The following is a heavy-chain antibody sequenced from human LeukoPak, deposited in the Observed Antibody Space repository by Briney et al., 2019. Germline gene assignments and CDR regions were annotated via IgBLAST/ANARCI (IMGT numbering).Heavy chain of an antibody. V-gene: IGHV3-30*04. CDR1: GFTFNYYA. D-gene: IGHD3-9*01. CDR3: AREVALAGYYPRGRDYYYYGFDV. J-gene: IGHJ6*02. CDR2: ITYDGNRQ. Sequence: PGGSLRLSCAASGFTFNYYAMHCVRQTPGKGLEWVAVITYDGNRQYYADSVKGRFTISRDNSKSSLYMEMNSLRDEDTSVYYCAREVALAGYYPRGRDYYYYGFDVWGQGTTVTVSS.